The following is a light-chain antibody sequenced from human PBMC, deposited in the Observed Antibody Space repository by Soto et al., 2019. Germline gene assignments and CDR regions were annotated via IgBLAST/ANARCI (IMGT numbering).Light chain of an antibody. J-gene: IGKJ1*01. CDR1: QSITTW. CDR3: QQYHGYSRT. V-gene: IGKV1-5*03. Sequence: VDRVAIPCRASQSITTWLAWYQHQPGKAPKLLIYKASSLQSGVPSRFSGSGSGTEFTLTISSMQPDDFATYYCQQYHGYSRTFGQGTKVDIK. CDR2: KAS.